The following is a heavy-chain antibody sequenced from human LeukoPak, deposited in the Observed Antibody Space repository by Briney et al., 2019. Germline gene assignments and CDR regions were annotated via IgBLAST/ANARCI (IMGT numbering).Heavy chain of an antibody. V-gene: IGHV3-21*01. J-gene: IGHJ4*02. CDR2: ISSSSSYI. CDR3: ARPGIYGSGSFDY. D-gene: IGHD3-10*01. CDR1: GFTFSSYS. Sequence: PGGSLRLSCAASGFTFSSYSMNWVRQAPGKGLEWVSSISSSSSYIYYADSVKGRFTISRDNAKNSLYLQMNSLRAEDTAVYYCARPGIYGSGSFDYWGQGTLVTVSS.